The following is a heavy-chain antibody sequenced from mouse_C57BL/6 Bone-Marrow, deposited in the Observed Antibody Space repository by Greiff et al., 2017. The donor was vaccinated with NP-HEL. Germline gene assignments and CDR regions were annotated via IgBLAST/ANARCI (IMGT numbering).Heavy chain of an antibody. D-gene: IGHD2-5*01. Sequence: VQLQQPGAELVKPGASVKLSCKASGYTFTSYWMHWVKQRPGQGLEWIGMIHPNSGSTNYNEKFKSKATLTVDKSSSTAYMQLSSLTSEDSAVYYCARESANSNPFAYWGQGTLVTVSA. J-gene: IGHJ3*01. V-gene: IGHV1-64*01. CDR2: IHPNSGST. CDR1: GYTFTSYW. CDR3: ARESANSNPFAY.